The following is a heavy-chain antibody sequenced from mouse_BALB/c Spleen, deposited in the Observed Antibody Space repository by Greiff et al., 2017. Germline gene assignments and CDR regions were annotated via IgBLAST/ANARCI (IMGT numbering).Heavy chain of an antibody. CDR2: ISTYYGNT. Sequence: QVQLQQSGPELVRPGVSVKISCKGSGYTFTDYAMHWVKQSHAKSLEWIGVISTYYGNTNYNQKFKGKATMTVDKSSSTAYMELARLTSEDSAIYYCARRYDYDNYYAMDYWGQGTSVTVSS. CDR1: GYTFTDYA. CDR3: ARRYDYDNYYAMDY. D-gene: IGHD2-4*01. V-gene: IGHV1-67*01. J-gene: IGHJ4*01.